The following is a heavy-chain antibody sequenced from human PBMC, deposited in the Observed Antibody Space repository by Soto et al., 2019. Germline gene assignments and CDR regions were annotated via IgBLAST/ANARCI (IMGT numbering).Heavy chain of an antibody. J-gene: IGHJ4*02. V-gene: IGHV3-23*01. Sequence: EVQLLESGGGLVQPGGSLRLSCAASGFTFSSYAMSWVRQAPGRGLEWVSGISGSGGTTYYGDSVRGRFTVSRYNSRDTLYLQMNSLRADDTAPYYCARNCGGDCYTNFDYWGQGTLVTVSS. CDR3: ARNCGGDCYTNFDY. CDR1: GFTFSSYA. CDR2: ISGSGGTT. D-gene: IGHD2-21*02.